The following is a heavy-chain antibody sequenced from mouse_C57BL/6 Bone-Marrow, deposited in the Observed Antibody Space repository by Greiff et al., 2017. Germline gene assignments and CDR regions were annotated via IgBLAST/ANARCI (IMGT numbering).Heavy chain of an antibody. D-gene: IGHD2-10*01. Sequence: QVQLQQPGAELVKPGASVKLSCKASGYTFTSYWMQWVKQRPGQGLEWIGEIDPSDSYTNYNQKFKGKATLTVATSSSTAYMQLSSLTSEDSAVYYCAREAYYGNWYFDVWGTGTTVTVSS. J-gene: IGHJ1*03. V-gene: IGHV1-50*01. CDR2: IDPSDSYT. CDR1: GYTFTSYW. CDR3: AREAYYGNWYFDV.